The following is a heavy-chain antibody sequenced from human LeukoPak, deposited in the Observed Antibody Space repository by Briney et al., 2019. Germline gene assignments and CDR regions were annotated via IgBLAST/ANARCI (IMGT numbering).Heavy chain of an antibody. D-gene: IGHD3-9*01. Sequence: PSETLSLTCTVSGGSISSYYWSWIRQPPGKGLEWIGYIYYSGSTNYNPSLKSRDTISVDTSKNQFSLKLRSVTAADTAVYYCARVLRYFDWLPYNWFDPWGQGTLVTVSS. CDR3: ARVLRYFDWLPYNWFDP. CDR2: IYYSGST. CDR1: GGSISSYY. V-gene: IGHV4-59*01. J-gene: IGHJ5*02.